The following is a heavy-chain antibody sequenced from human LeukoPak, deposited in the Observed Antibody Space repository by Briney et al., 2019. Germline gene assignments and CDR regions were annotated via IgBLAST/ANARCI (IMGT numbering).Heavy chain of an antibody. CDR1: GFTFSSYG. D-gene: IGHD6-13*01. CDR3: AKALHWTPKETGYSSSWSPYYYYYYMDV. V-gene: IGHV3-23*01. J-gene: IGHJ6*03. CDR2: ISNSGGST. Sequence: PGGSLRLSCAASGFTFSSYGMSWVRQAPGKGLEWVSVISNSGGSTDYADSVKGRFTISRDNSKNTLYLQMNSLRAEDTAVYYCAKALHWTPKETGYSSSWSPYYYYYYMDVWGKGTTVTVSS.